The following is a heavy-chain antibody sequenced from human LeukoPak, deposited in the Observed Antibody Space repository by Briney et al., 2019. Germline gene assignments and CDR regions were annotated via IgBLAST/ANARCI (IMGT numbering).Heavy chain of an antibody. D-gene: IGHD2-2*01. Sequence: SETLSLTCAVYGGSFSGYYWSWIRQPPGKGLEWIGEINHSGSTNYNPSLKSRVTISVDTSKNQFSLKLSSVTAADTAVYYCARARGEYCSSTSCYKFDHWGQGTLVTVSS. CDR2: INHSGST. CDR3: ARARGEYCSSTSCYKFDH. V-gene: IGHV4-34*01. J-gene: IGHJ5*02. CDR1: GGSFSGYY.